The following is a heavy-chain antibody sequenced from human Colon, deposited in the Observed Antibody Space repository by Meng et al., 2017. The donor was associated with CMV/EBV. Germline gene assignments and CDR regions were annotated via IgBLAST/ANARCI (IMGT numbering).Heavy chain of an antibody. D-gene: IGHD3-3*01. CDR3: VRSLDDASGQFRDY. J-gene: IGHJ4*02. CDR2: ISPYSGHT. CDR1: GYTFTTFG. Sequence: ASVQVSCKASGYTFTTFGISWVRQAPGQGPEWMGWISPYSGHTNSAQKFQGRLSLTTDTSTSTDYMDLRSLRTDDTAVYYCVRSLDDASGQFRDYWGQGTLVTVSS. V-gene: IGHV1-18*01.